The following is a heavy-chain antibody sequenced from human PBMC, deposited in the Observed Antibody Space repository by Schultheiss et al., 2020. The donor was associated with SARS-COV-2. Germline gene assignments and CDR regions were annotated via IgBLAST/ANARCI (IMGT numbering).Heavy chain of an antibody. CDR2: ISGSGDST. D-gene: IGHD2-2*01. V-gene: IGHV3-23*01. CDR3: AKAIVVVPAAHDY. J-gene: IGHJ4*02. Sequence: GGSLRLSCAASEFTFNNYVMNWVRQAPGKGLEWVSAISGSGDSTFYADSVKGRFTISRDDSKNTLYLQMNSLRAEDTAVYYCAKAIVVVPAAHDYWGQGTLVTVSS. CDR1: EFTFNNYV.